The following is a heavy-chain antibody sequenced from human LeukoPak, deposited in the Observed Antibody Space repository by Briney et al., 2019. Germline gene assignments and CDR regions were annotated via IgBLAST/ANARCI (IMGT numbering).Heavy chain of an antibody. D-gene: IGHD1-1*01. J-gene: IGHJ4*02. V-gene: IGHV4-34*01. Sequence: SETLSLTCAVYGGSFSGYYWSWIRQPPGKGLEWIGEINHSGSTNYNPSLKSRVTISVDTSKSQFSLKLSSVTAADTAVYYCASGAGTGTTAIDYWGQGTLVTVSS. CDR3: ASGAGTGTTAIDY. CDR1: GGSFSGYY. CDR2: INHSGST.